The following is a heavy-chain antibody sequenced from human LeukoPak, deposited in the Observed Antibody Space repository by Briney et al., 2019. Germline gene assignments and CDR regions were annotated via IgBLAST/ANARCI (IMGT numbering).Heavy chain of an antibody. CDR3: AKDPRGSYSRDYYYYMDV. Sequence: PGWSLRLSCAASAFTFSDYYMSWIRQDAGKGLEWVLYISSSGSTMYYADSVKGRFTISRDNAKNSLYLQMNSLRAEDAAVYYCAKDPRGSYSRDYYYYMDVWGKGTTVTVSS. CDR2: ISSSGSTM. CDR1: AFTFSDYY. D-gene: IGHD1-26*01. V-gene: IGHV3-11*04. J-gene: IGHJ6*03.